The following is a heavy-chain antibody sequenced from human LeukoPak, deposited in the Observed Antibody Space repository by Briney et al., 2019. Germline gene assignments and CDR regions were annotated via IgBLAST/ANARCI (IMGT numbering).Heavy chain of an antibody. J-gene: IGHJ4*02. CDR2: INPNSGGI. CDR1: GYTFTGYY. V-gene: IGHV1-2*02. CDR3: ARGPRITMVRGGQDSPFDY. D-gene: IGHD3-10*01. Sequence: ALVKVSCKASGYTFTGYYMHWVRQAPGQGLEWMGWINPNSGGINYAQKFQGRVTMTRAPSISTAYMELSRLRSDDTAVYYCARGPRITMVRGGQDSPFDYWGQGTLVTVSS.